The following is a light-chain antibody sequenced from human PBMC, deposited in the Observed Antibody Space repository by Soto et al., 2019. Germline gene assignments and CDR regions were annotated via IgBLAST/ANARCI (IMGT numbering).Light chain of an antibody. CDR1: SSDVGRYNF. V-gene: IGLV2-14*03. J-gene: IGLJ2*01. Sequence: QSVLTQPASVSGSPGQSITISCTGTSSDVGRYNFVSWYQQHPGKAPTVMIYDVSKRPSGVSDRFSGSKSGNMASLTISGHKAEDGADYYASSYKPGSLVVFGGGTTLTVL. CDR2: DVS. CDR3: SSYKPGSLVV.